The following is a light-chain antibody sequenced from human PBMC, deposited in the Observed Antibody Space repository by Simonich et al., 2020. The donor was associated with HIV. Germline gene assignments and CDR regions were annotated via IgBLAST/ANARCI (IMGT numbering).Light chain of an antibody. J-gene: IGLJ3*02. V-gene: IGLV5-45*01. CDR1: SGINVITYR. Sequence: QAVLTQPASLSASPGASASLTCTLRSGINVITYRIYWYQQKPGSPPQYLLRYKSDSDKQQGSGVPSRFSGSKDASANAGILLISGLQSEDEADYYCMMWHNNAWVFGGGTKVTVL. CDR2: YKSDSDK. CDR3: MMWHNNAWV.